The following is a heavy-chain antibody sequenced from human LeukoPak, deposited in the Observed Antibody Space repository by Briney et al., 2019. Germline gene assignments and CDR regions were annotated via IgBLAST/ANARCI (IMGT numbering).Heavy chain of an antibody. Sequence: PSETLSLTCTVSGGSISSYYWSWIRQPAGKGLEWIGRIYTSGSTNYNPSLKSRVTMSVDTSKNQFSLKLSSVTAADTAVYYCARDRYYYDSSGYQKFDYWGQGTLVTVSS. CDR1: GGSISSYY. D-gene: IGHD3-22*01. J-gene: IGHJ4*02. CDR3: ARDRYYYDSSGYQKFDY. V-gene: IGHV4-4*07. CDR2: IYTSGST.